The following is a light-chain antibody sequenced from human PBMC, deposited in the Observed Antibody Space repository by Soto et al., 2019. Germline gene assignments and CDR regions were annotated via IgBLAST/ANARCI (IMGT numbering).Light chain of an antibody. Sequence: DIQMTQSPSTLSASVGDRVVITCRASQSISKWLAWYQQKPGRAPNFLIYAASTLQGGVPSRFSGSGSVTDFTLTISSLQPEDFATYYCQQNYRATPWTFGQGTKVDIK. CDR1: QSISKW. CDR2: AAS. CDR3: QQNYRATPWT. J-gene: IGKJ1*01. V-gene: IGKV1-39*01.